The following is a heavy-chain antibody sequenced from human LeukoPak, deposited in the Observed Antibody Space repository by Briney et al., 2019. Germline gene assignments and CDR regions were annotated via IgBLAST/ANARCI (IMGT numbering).Heavy chain of an antibody. Sequence: PGGSLRLSCTASGFPFIEYSMNWVRQVPGEGLEWISYIGIDSGNTKYADSVRGRFTISADKAKNSLYLQMNSLRVEDTAVYYCARDHNYAFDNWGQGTLVSVAS. CDR1: GFPFIEYS. CDR3: ARDHNYAFDN. D-gene: IGHD1-1*01. CDR2: IGIDSGNT. V-gene: IGHV3-48*01. J-gene: IGHJ4*02.